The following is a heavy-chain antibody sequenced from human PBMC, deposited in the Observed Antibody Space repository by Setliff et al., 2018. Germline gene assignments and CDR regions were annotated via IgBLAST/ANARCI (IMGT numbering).Heavy chain of an antibody. CDR2: IFWSGTT. V-gene: IGHV4-39*07. D-gene: IGHD3-3*01. Sequence: ETLSLTCTVSGGSITSSSYYWGWVRQPPGKGLEWIGTIFWSGTTYYNPSLNSRGTISVDTSKKQFSLKLSSVTAADTAVYYCARGGYYNFWSGYYSTQYYYYGMDVWGQGTTVTVSS. CDR3: ARGGYYNFWSGYYSTQYYYYGMDV. J-gene: IGHJ6*02. CDR1: GGSITSSSYY.